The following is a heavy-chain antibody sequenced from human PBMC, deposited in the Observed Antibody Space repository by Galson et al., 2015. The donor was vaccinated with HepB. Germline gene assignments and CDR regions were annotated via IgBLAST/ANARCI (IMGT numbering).Heavy chain of an antibody. J-gene: IGHJ6*02. CDR1: GFTFSRYA. CDR3: AREPTHYYYGMDV. D-gene: IGHD4-17*01. Sequence: SLRLSCAASGFTFSRYAMHWVRQAPGKGLEWVAVISYNESNKYNADSVKGRFTISRDNSKNTLSLQMNSLRAEDTAVYYCAREPTHYYYGMDVWGQGTTVTVSS. V-gene: IGHV3-30-3*01. CDR2: ISYNESNK.